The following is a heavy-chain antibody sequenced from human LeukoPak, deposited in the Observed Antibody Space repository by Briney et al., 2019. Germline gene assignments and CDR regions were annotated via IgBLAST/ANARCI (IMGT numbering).Heavy chain of an antibody. CDR1: GFTFSSYS. Sequence: GGSLRLSCEASGFTFSSYSMNWVRQAPGKGLEWVSSISTSSTYIYYADSVKGRFTISRDNSKNTLYLQMNSLRAEDTAVYYCATALQDIVLMVYAKLSYMDVWGKGTTVTVSS. CDR2: ISTSSTYI. D-gene: IGHD2-8*01. J-gene: IGHJ6*03. CDR3: ATALQDIVLMVYAKLSYMDV. V-gene: IGHV3-21*01.